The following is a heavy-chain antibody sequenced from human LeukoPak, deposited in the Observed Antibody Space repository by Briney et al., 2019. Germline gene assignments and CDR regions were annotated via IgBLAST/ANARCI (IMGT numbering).Heavy chain of an antibody. CDR3: ANGPHYNILTGYYKVRSHLDY. Sequence: GGSLRLSCAASGFTFSSYWMSWVRQAPGKGLEWVSFIRYDGSIKHYADSVKGRFTISRDNSKNALYLQMNSLRTEDTAVYYCANGPHYNILTGYYKVRSHLDYWGQETLVTVSS. V-gene: IGHV3-30*02. CDR2: IRYDGSIK. CDR1: GFTFSSYW. D-gene: IGHD3-9*01. J-gene: IGHJ4*02.